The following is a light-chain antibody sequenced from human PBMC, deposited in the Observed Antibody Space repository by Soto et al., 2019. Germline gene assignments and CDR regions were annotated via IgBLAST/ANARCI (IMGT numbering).Light chain of an antibody. J-gene: IGLJ2*01. CDR1: SSDVGGYNY. CDR2: EVS. CDR3: SSYTSSSTPR. Sequence: QSVLTQPASVSGSPGQSITISCTGTSSDVGGYNYVSWYQQHPGKAPKLMIYEVSNRPSGVSNRFSGSKSGNTASLTISGLQAEDEADYYCSSYTSSSTPRIGGGTKLTVL. V-gene: IGLV2-14*01.